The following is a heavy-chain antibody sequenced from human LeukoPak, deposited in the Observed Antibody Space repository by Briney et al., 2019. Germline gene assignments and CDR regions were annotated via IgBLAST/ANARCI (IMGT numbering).Heavy chain of an antibody. CDR3: ARHGSGTSPRFYYCYMDV. J-gene: IGHJ6*03. V-gene: IGHV5-51*01. CDR1: GYSFTTYW. Sequence: GESLKISCQGSGYSFTTYWIVWVRQMPGKGLEWMGIIYPGDSDARYSPSFQGQVTISADKSISTAYLQWSSLKASDTAIYYCARHGSGTSPRFYYCYMDVWGKGTTVTVSS. CDR2: IYPGDSDA. D-gene: IGHD2-2*01.